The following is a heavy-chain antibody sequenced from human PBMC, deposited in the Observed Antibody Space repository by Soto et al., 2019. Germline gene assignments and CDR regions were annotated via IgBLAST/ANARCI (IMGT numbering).Heavy chain of an antibody. CDR3: AKDLLAGGTSKVADY. Sequence: GGSLRLSCTASGFTFTSYGMHWVRQAPGKGLEWVAVISYDGSNKYYADSVNGRFTISRDNSKNTLYLQVNSLRAEDTAVYYCAKDLLAGGTSKVADYWGQGTLVT. CDR2: ISYDGSNK. D-gene: IGHD2-15*01. V-gene: IGHV3-30*18. CDR1: GFTFTSYG. J-gene: IGHJ4*02.